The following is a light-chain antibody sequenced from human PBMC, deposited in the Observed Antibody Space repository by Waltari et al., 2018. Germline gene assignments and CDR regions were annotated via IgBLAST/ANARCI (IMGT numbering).Light chain of an antibody. Sequence: SYVLTQPPSVSVAPGETSRITCGGDNIGGYSVHWYQQKPGQAPVLVLYYDNDRPSGIPERFSGSNFGNTATLTISRDEAGDEADYYCQVSDSTTDLVIFGGGTKLTVL. CDR1: NIGGYS. V-gene: IGLV3-21*04. J-gene: IGLJ2*01. CDR3: QVSDSTTDLVI. CDR2: YDN.